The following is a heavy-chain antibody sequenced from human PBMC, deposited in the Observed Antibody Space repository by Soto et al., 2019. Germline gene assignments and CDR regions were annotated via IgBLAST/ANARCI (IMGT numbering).Heavy chain of an antibody. J-gene: IGHJ6*02. CDR3: ARGLDVVYAPGEYYYGMDV. D-gene: IGHD2-8*02. CDR2: IIPIFGTA. Sequence: ASVKVSCKASGGTFSSYAISWVRQAPGQGLEWMGGIIPIFGTANYAQKFQGRVTITADESTSTAYMELSSLRSEDTAVYYCARGLDVVYAPGEYYYGMDVWGQGTTVTVSS. CDR1: GGTFSSYA. V-gene: IGHV1-69*13.